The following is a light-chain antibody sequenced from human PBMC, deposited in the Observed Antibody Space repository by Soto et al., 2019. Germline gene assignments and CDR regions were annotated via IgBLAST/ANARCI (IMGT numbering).Light chain of an antibody. CDR1: QSVGSSH. Sequence: EIVLTQSPGILSLSPGERATLSCRASQSVGSSHLAWYQQKPGQAPRLLIHGASSRATGIPDRFSGSGSGTDFTLTISRLEPEDFAVYYCQHYGSSPFNFGPGTKVDIK. J-gene: IGKJ3*01. V-gene: IGKV3-20*01. CDR3: QHYGSSPFN. CDR2: GAS.